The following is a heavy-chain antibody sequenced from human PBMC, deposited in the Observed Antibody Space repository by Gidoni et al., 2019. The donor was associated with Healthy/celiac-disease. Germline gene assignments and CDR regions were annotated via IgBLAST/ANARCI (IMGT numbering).Heavy chain of an antibody. CDR1: GGSISSGSYY. J-gene: IGHJ6*02. CDR3: ARADSSSWYDYYGMDV. Sequence: QVQLQESGPGLVKPSQTLSLTCTVSGGSISSGSYYWSWIRQPAGKGLEWIGRIYTSGSPNYNPSLKSRVTISVGTSKNQFSLKLSSVTAADTAVYYCARADSSSWYDYYGMDVWGQGTTVTVSS. D-gene: IGHD6-13*01. V-gene: IGHV4-61*02. CDR2: IYTSGSP.